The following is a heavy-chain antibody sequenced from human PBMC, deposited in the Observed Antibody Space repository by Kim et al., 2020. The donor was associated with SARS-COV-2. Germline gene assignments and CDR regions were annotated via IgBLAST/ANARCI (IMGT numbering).Heavy chain of an antibody. V-gene: IGHV3-21*01. CDR2: ISSSSSYI. J-gene: IGHJ4*02. Sequence: GGSLRLSCAASGFTFSSYSMNWVRQAPGKGLEWVSSISSSSSYIYYADSVKGRFTISRDNAKNSLYLQMNSLRAEDTAVYYCARDSPYEVGATWFDYWGQGTLVTVSS. D-gene: IGHD1-26*01. CDR3: ARDSPYEVGATWFDY. CDR1: GFTFSSYS.